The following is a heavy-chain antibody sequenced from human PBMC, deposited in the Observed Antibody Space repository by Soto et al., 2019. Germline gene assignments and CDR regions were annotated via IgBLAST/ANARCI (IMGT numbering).Heavy chain of an antibody. Sequence: SVKVSCKASGGTFSSYAISWVRQAPGQGLEWMGGIIPIFGTANYAQKFQGRVTITADESTSTAYMELSSLRSEDTAVYYCARANNPTTYSRLTTLDPFEYWGQGTLVTVSS. V-gene: IGHV1-69*13. J-gene: IGHJ4*02. D-gene: IGHD6-13*01. CDR2: IIPIFGTA. CDR3: ARANNPTTYSRLTTLDPFEY. CDR1: GGTFSSYA.